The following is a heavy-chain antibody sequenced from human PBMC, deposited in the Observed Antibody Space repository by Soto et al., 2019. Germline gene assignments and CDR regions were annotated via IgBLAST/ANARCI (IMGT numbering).Heavy chain of an antibody. CDR2: IIPIFATA. CDR3: ARSVTFRYQLLKRGMDV. J-gene: IGHJ6*02. V-gene: IGHV1-69*01. Sequence: SVKVSCKACGGTLISYAVIWGRQAPGQGLEWMGGIIPIFATANYAQKFQGRVMITVDESTSTAYMELSSLRSEDTAVYYCARSVTFRYQLLKRGMDVWGQGTTVTVSS. CDR1: GGTLISYA. D-gene: IGHD2-2*01.